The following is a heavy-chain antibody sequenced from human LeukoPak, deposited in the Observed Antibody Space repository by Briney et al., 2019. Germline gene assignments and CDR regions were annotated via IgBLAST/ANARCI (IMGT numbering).Heavy chain of an antibody. Sequence: GGSLRLSCAASGFTFSSYSMNWLPQAPGKALEWVSYISRSSSTIYYADSVKGRFTISRDNPKNSLYLQMNSLRAEDTAVYYCARGSSSRQRDDTFDIWGQGTMVTV. D-gene: IGHD6-13*01. CDR1: GFTFSSYS. CDR3: ARGSSSRQRDDTFDI. V-gene: IGHV3-48*04. J-gene: IGHJ3*02. CDR2: ISRSSSTI.